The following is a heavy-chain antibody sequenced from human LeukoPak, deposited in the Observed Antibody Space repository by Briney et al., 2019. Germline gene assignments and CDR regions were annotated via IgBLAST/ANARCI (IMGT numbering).Heavy chain of an antibody. J-gene: IGHJ6*03. CDR1: GYTFTSYD. CDR3: AREYCSSTSCYTNYMDV. CDR2: MNPNSGNT. D-gene: IGHD2-2*02. Sequence: GESLKISCKASGYTFTSYDINWVRQATGQGLEWMGWMNPNSGNTGYAQKFQGRVTITRNTSISTAYMELSSLRSEDTAVYYCAREYCSSTSCYTNYMDVWGKGTTVTVSS. V-gene: IGHV1-8*03.